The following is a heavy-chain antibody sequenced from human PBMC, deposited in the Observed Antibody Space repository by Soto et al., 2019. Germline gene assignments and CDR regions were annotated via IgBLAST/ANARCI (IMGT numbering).Heavy chain of an antibody. V-gene: IGHV3-23*01. CDR3: EKDRWEILRRYYFDY. D-gene: IGHD1-26*01. Sequence: GGSLRLSCAASGFTFSSYAMSWVRQAPGKGLEWVSAISGSGGSTYYADSVKGRFTISRDNSKNTLYLQMNSLRAEDTAVYYCEKDRWEILRRYYFDYWGQGTLVTVSS. CDR2: ISGSGGST. J-gene: IGHJ4*02. CDR1: GFTFSSYA.